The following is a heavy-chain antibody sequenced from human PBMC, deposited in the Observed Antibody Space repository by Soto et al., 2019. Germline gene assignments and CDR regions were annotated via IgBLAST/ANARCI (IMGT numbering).Heavy chain of an antibody. D-gene: IGHD5-18*01. J-gene: IGHJ6*02. CDR2: IYYSAST. CDR1: GGSLSSYY. Sequence: PSETLPLTCTVSGGSLSSYYWSWIRQRPGNGLEWIGYIYYSASTNYNPSLKSRVTISVDTSKNQFSLKLSSVTAADTAVYYCARCGESYVYGEDYYGMDVWAQGSTVIVPS. CDR3: ARCGESYVYGEDYYGMDV. V-gene: IGHV4-59*01.